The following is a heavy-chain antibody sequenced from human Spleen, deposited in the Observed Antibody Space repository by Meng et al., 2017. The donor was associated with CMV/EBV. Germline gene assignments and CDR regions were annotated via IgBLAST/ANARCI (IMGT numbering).Heavy chain of an antibody. CDR2: FRSSDGST. CDR3: AKEGTRIVGATHPLDY. D-gene: IGHD1-26*01. CDR1: FTFSNYA. Sequence: FTFSNYAMRWVRQTPGRGLEWVSPFRSSDGSTSYADSVKGRFTISRNNSKYTVCLQMNSLRDDDTAIYYCAKEGTRIVGATHPLDYWGQGTLVTVSS. J-gene: IGHJ4*02. V-gene: IGHV3-23*01.